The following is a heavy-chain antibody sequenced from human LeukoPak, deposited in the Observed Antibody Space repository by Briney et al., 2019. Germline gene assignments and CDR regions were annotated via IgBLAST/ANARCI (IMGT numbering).Heavy chain of an antibody. CDR1: GFTFSSYA. Sequence: GRSLRLSCAASGFTFSSYAMHWVRQAPGKGLEWVAVISYDGSNKYYADSVKGRFTISRDNSKNTLYLQMNSLRAEDTAVYYCARERCSSTSCYRDYYYYGMDVWGQGTTVTVSS. J-gene: IGHJ6*02. D-gene: IGHD2-2*02. CDR3: ARERCSSTSCYRDYYYYGMDV. V-gene: IGHV3-30-3*01. CDR2: ISYDGSNK.